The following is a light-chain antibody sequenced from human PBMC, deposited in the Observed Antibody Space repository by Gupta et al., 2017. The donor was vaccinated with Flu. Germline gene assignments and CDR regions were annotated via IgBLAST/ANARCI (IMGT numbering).Light chain of an antibody. CDR3: QQYDSYWT. CDR2: KTS. J-gene: IGKJ1*01. V-gene: IGKV1-5*03. Sequence: VGDRVTITCRASQSIVMWLAWHQQKPGKAPRLLIYKTSILVSGVPSRFSGSASGTEFTLTISSLQPDDFATYYCQQYDSYWTFGQGTKVEIK. CDR1: QSIVMW.